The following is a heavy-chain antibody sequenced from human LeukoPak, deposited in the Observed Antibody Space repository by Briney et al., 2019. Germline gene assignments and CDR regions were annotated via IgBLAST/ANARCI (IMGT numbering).Heavy chain of an antibody. CDR3: AKEEQVEAFDY. D-gene: IGHD1-1*01. V-gene: IGHV3-30*18. CDR1: GFTFSSYG. Sequence: PGGSLRLSCAASGFTFSSYGMHWVRQAPGKGLEWVAVISYDGSNKYYADSVKGRFTISRDNSKNTLYLQMNSLRAEDTAVYYCAKEEQVEAFDYWGQGTLVTVSS. J-gene: IGHJ4*02. CDR2: ISYDGSNK.